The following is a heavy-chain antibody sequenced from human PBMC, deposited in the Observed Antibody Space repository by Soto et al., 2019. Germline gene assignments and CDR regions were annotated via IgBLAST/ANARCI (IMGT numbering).Heavy chain of an antibody. D-gene: IGHD3-22*01. CDR2: IWYDGSNK. CDR3: ARDKKWLFQNWFPP. Sequence: GGSLRLSCAASGFTFSSYGMHWVRQAPGKGLEWAAVIWYDGSNKYYADSVKGRFTISRDNSKNTLYLQMNSLRAEDTAVYYCARDKKWLFQNWFPPGGQGTLVTVPS. J-gene: IGHJ5*02. V-gene: IGHV3-33*01. CDR1: GFTFSSYG.